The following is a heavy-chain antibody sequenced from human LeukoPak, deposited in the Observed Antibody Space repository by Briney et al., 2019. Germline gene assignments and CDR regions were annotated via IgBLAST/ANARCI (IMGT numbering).Heavy chain of an antibody. J-gene: IGHJ4*02. Sequence: GGSLRLSCAASGFTFSSYGMHWVRQAPGKGLEWVAFIRYDGSNKYYADSVKGRFTISRDNSKNTLYLQMNSLRAEGTAVYYCANFVGATLSFDYWGQGTLVTVSS. CDR2: IRYDGSNK. CDR3: ANFVGATLSFDY. V-gene: IGHV3-30*02. D-gene: IGHD1-26*01. CDR1: GFTFSSYG.